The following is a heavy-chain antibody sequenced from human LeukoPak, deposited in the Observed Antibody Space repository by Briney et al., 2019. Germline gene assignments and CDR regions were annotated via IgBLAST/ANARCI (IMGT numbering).Heavy chain of an antibody. Sequence: PGGSLRLSCAASGFTFTNYVMTWVRQAPGKGLEWVSVIGASGADTYYSDSLKGRFTVSRDNSQNTLFLHMSSLRAEDTAVYFCARRPRDTSGYYLGAFHDWGQGTTVTVSS. D-gene: IGHD3-22*01. CDR1: GFTFTNYV. CDR2: IGASGADT. V-gene: IGHV3-23*01. CDR3: ARRPRDTSGYYLGAFHD. J-gene: IGHJ3*01.